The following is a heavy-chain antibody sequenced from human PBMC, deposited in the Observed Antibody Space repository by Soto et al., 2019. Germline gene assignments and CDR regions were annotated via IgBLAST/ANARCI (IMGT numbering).Heavy chain of an antibody. CDR3: AREMDYYDSSGGPIDY. J-gene: IGHJ4*02. Sequence: QLQLQELGPGLVKPSETLSLTCTVSGGSISSSSYYWGWIRQPPGKGLEWIGSIYDSGSTYYNPSLKSRVTISVDTSKNQFSMKLSSVTAADTAVYYCAREMDYYDSSGGPIDYWGQGTLVTVSS. V-gene: IGHV4-39*02. CDR2: IYDSGST. CDR1: GGSISSSSYY. D-gene: IGHD3-22*01.